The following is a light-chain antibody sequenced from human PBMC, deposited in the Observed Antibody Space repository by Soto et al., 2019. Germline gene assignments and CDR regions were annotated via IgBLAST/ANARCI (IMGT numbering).Light chain of an antibody. CDR2: SVS. V-gene: IGKV3-20*01. Sequence: IVLTQSPGTLSLSPGEGATLSCRASQSISHKYLAWFQQKPGQAPRLLIHSVSTRATGAPDRFSGSGSGTDLPLAISRLEPEDFAVYYCQLYSGSPWTFGQGTKVEI. CDR3: QLYSGSPWT. J-gene: IGKJ1*01. CDR1: QSISHKY.